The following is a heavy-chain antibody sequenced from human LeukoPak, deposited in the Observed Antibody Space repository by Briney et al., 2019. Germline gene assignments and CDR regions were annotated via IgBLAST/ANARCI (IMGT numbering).Heavy chain of an antibody. CDR2: LPYDGSYN. D-gene: IGHD2-15*01. CDR3: AAAGLGVAHWFSS. Sequence: GGSLRLSCEVSGVSLSSYGMHWVRQAPGRGLEWVAWLPYDGSYNSTAASLKGRFAISKDISKNTLYLDMDSLTPEDTAVYYCAAAGLGVAHWFSSWGQGTLVIVSS. CDR1: GVSLSSYG. J-gene: IGHJ5*01. V-gene: IGHV3-30*02.